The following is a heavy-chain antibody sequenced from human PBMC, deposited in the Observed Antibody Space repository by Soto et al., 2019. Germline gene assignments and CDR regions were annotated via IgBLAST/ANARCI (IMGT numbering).Heavy chain of an antibody. CDR3: AHTVARGAYWETFNY. J-gene: IGHJ4*02. CDR2: IYRDDDK. D-gene: IGHD1-26*01. Sequence: QITLKESGPPLVKPTQTLTLTCTVSGFSLTTNGVGVGWFRQPPGKALEWLALIYRDDDKRYSPSLKSRVTITKDNTKNQVVLTMTNMDPVDTATYYCAHTVARGAYWETFNYWGQGTLVTVSS. V-gene: IGHV2-5*02. CDR1: GFSLTTNGVG.